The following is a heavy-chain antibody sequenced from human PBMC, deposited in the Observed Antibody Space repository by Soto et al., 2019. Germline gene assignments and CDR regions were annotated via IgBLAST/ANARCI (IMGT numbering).Heavy chain of an antibody. CDR1: GFTFSSYI. D-gene: IGHD6-19*01. J-gene: IGHJ4*02. CDR3: ARDQSSGLGTFDY. V-gene: IGHV3-21*01. CDR2: IGSSSSYI. Sequence: EVQLVESGGGLVKPGGSLRLSCAASGFTFSSYIMNWVRQAPGKGLEWVSSIGSSSSYIYYADSVKGRFTMSRDNANNSLHLQINSLRAEDTAVYYCARDQSSGLGTFDYWGQGTLVTVSS.